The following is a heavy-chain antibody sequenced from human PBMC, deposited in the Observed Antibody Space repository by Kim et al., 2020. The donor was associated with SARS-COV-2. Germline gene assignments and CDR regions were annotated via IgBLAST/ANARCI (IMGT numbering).Heavy chain of an antibody. J-gene: IGHJ4*02. CDR3: AKDTGSWYWGGGYYFDY. V-gene: IGHV3-30*18. Sequence: GGSLRLSCAASGFTFSSYGMHWVRQAPGKGLEWVAVISYDGSNKYYADSVNGRFTISRDNSKNTLYLQMNSLRAEDTAVYYCAKDTGSWYWGGGYYFDYWGQGTLVTVSS. CDR1: GFTFSSYG. D-gene: IGHD6-13*01. CDR2: ISYDGSNK.